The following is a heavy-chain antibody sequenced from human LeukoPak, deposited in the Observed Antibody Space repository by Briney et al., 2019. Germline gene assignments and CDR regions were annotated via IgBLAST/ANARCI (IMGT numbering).Heavy chain of an antibody. V-gene: IGHV3-7*01. Sequence: GGSLRLSCAASGFTFSNYWMTWVRQAPGKGLEWVANINQDVSEKYYVDSVKGRFTISRDNAKNSLYLQMNSLRAEDTAVYYCARDYDSSGYYDPHWGQGTLVTVSS. D-gene: IGHD3-22*01. CDR3: ARDYDSSGYYDPH. CDR2: INQDVSEK. CDR1: GFTFSNYW. J-gene: IGHJ4*02.